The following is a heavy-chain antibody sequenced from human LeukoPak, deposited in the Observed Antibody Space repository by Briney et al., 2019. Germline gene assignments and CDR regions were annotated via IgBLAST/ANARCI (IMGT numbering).Heavy chain of an antibody. V-gene: IGHV3-11*01. D-gene: IGHD3-22*01. CDR3: ARVGRKGGYYYDSSGYYSEVDY. CDR1: GSTFSDYY. Sequence: PGGSLRLSCAASGSTFSDYYMSWIRQAPGKGLEWVSYISSCGSTIYYADSVKGRFTISRDNAKNSLYLQMNSLRAEDTAVYYCARVGRKGGYYYDSSGYYSEVDYWGQGTLVTVSS. CDR2: ISSCGSTI. J-gene: IGHJ4*02.